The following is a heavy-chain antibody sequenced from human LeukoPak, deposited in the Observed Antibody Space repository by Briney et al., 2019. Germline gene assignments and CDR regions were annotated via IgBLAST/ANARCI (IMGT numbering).Heavy chain of an antibody. D-gene: IGHD2-8*01. Sequence: PGGSLTLSCVGSGSNVNDYYMAWIRQTPGKRRQRVSYMRRGIDYKVYADSVRDRLTISRDNGKNSLFLQMNSVTAEDTAIYYCARELGVSRAFDIWGQGTMVTVSS. V-gene: IGHV3-11*05. CDR3: ARELGVSRAFDI. CDR1: GSNVNDYY. CDR2: MRRGIDYK. J-gene: IGHJ3*02.